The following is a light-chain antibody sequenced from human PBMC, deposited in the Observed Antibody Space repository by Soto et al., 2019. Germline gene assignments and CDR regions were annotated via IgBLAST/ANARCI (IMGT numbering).Light chain of an antibody. CDR2: QVT. CDR1: NSDIGAYNY. CDR3: SSYAGSLVV. J-gene: IGLJ2*01. V-gene: IGLV2-8*01. Sequence: QSVLTQPPSASGSPGQSVTISCTGTNSDIGAYNYVSWYRQYPDKAPKLLVYQVTKRPSGVPDRFSGSKSGNTAALTVSGLQAEDEVVYYCSSYAGSLVVFGGGTKLTVL.